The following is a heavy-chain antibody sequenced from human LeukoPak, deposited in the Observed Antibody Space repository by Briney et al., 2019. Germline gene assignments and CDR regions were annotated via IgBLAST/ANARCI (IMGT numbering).Heavy chain of an antibody. D-gene: IGHD6-6*01. CDR1: GYSISSGYY. CDR3: ARGLEYSSSGSDY. CDR2: IYHSGST. Sequence: SETLSLTCTVSGYSISSGYYWGWIRQPPGKGLEWIGSIYHSGSTYYSPSLKSRVTISVDTSKNQFSLKLSSLTAADTAVYYCARGLEYSSSGSDYWGQGTLVTVPS. J-gene: IGHJ4*02. V-gene: IGHV4-38-2*02.